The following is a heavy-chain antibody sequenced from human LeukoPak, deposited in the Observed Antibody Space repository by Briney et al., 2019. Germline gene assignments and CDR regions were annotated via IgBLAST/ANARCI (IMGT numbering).Heavy chain of an antibody. D-gene: IGHD3-22*01. Sequence: GGSLRLSCAASGFTFSSYSMNWVRQAPGKGLEWVSSISSSSSYIYYADSVKGRFAISRDNAKNSLYLQMNSLRAEDTAVYYCARDYDSSGYYTPYYYYGMDVWGQGTTVIVSS. J-gene: IGHJ6*02. CDR3: ARDYDSSGYYTPYYYYGMDV. CDR1: GFTFSSYS. CDR2: ISSSSSYI. V-gene: IGHV3-21*01.